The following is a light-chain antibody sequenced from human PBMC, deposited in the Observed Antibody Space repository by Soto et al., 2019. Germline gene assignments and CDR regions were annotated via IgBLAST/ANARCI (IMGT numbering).Light chain of an antibody. CDR3: QQYNSYPWT. J-gene: IGKJ1*01. CDR2: GAS. Sequence: LVLTQSPGTLSLSPWERATLSCRVSHSVSSSYLAWYQQKPGQAPRLLIYGASSRATGIPDRFSGSGSGTEFTLTISSLQPDDFATYYCQQYNSYPWTFGQGTKVDIK. CDR1: HSVSSSY. V-gene: IGKV3-20*01.